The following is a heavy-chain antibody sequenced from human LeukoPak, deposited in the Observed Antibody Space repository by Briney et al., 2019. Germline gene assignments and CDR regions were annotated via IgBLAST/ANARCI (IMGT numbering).Heavy chain of an antibody. CDR2: IYTSGST. D-gene: IGHD2-2*01. CDR1: GGSISSGSYY. CDR3: ARLRTSCCIDY. Sequence: SETLSLTCTVSGGSISSGSYYWSWIRQPAGKGLEWIGRIYTSGSTNYNPPLKSRVTISVDTSKNQFSLKLSSVTAADTAVYYCARLRTSCCIDYWGQGTLVTVSS. V-gene: IGHV4-61*02. J-gene: IGHJ4*02.